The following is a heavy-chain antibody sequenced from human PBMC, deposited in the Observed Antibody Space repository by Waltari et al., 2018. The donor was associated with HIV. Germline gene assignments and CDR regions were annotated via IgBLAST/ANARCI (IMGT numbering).Heavy chain of an antibody. J-gene: IGHJ4*02. D-gene: IGHD6-19*01. CDR3: ARGKKQWPDY. CDR1: GYTFTNHS. Sequence: QVQLVQSGSELKKPGASVKVSCKTSGYTFTNHSVNGVRQAPGQGLEWMGWINTKTGIPTYAQDFTGRFVFSLDTSVTTAYLQINNLKPEDTSLYFCARGKKQWPDYWGQGTLVTVSS. V-gene: IGHV7-4-1*02. CDR2: INTKTGIP.